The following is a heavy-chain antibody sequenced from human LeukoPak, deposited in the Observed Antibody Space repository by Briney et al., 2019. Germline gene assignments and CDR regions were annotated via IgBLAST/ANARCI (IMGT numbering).Heavy chain of an antibody. V-gene: IGHV3-30*18. Sequence: GRSLRLSCAASGFTFSSYGMHWVRQAPGKGLEWVAVISYDGSNKYYADSVKGRFTISRDNSKNTLYLQMNSLRAGDTAVYYCAKDRRDYGDYPYYYGMDVWGQGTTVTVSS. CDR1: GFTFSSYG. D-gene: IGHD4-17*01. CDR3: AKDRRDYGDYPYYYGMDV. CDR2: ISYDGSNK. J-gene: IGHJ6*02.